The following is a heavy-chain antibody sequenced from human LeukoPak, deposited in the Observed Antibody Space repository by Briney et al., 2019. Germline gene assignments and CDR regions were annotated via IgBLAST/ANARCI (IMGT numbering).Heavy chain of an antibody. J-gene: IGHJ4*02. CDR2: IKHSGST. D-gene: IGHD2-15*01. V-gene: IGHV4-34*01. CDR3: ARRLVVVVAATLHYFDY. CDR1: GGSFSGYY. Sequence: PSETLSLTCAVYGGSFSGYYWSWIRQPPGKGLEWIGEIKHSGSTNYNPSLKSRVTISVDTSKNQFSLKLSSVTAADTAVYYCARRLVVVVAATLHYFDYWGQGTLVTVSS.